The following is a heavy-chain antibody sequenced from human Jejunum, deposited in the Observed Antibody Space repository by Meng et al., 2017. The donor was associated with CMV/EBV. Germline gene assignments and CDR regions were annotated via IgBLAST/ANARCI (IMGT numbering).Heavy chain of an antibody. CDR3: ARRTPVGYCTGGTCPDFDY. CDR2: IPYTGTT. V-gene: IGHV4-39*01. CDR1: YY. J-gene: IGHJ4*02. D-gene: IGHD2-8*02. Sequence: YYWAWSRRPPGRGLEWIRTIPYTGTTYYNPSLESRVTISVDTSENQLSLNLRSVTAADTAAYYCARRTPVGYCTGGTCPDFDYWGQGTLVTVSS.